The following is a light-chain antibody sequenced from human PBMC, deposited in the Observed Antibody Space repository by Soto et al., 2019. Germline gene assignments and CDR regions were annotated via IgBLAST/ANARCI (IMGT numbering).Light chain of an antibody. J-gene: IGLJ2*01. CDR1: DSNIGSNT. Sequence: QAVLTQAPSASGTPGQSVTISGSGSDSNIGSNTVNWYQQLPGMAPKLLIYANFQRSSGVPDRFSASKSGTSASLAISGLQSEDEAHYYCAVWDDGLSGRVFGGVNKLTVL. CDR2: ANF. CDR3: AVWDDGLSGRV. V-gene: IGLV1-44*01.